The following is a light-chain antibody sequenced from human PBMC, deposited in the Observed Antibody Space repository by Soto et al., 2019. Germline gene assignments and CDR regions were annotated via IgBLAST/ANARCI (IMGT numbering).Light chain of an antibody. CDR2: GAS. CDR3: QQYKSWPIT. Sequence: EIVMTQSPATLSVSPGESATLTCRASQSINRDLAWYVQKPGQAPRRVVYGASTWATGVPPRFTGSGSGTEFTLTISGLQSEDFAVYDCQQYKSWPITFGQGTRLENK. CDR1: QSINRD. V-gene: IGKV3D-15*01. J-gene: IGKJ5*01.